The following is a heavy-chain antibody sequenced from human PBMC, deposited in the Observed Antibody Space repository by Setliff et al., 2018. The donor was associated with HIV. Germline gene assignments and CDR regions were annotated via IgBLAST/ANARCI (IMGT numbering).Heavy chain of an antibody. CDR2: IFASGDT. CDR3: ARGLSFYDPGGFDY. V-gene: IGHV4-4*09. J-gene: IGHJ4*02. CDR1: DASINSYY. D-gene: IGHD3-22*01. Sequence: SETLSLTCTVSDASINSYYWNWIRQPPGKGLEWIGFIFASGDTKYNPSLQSRVSMSIDTSKNQFSLKLRSVNAADTAVYYCARGLSFYDPGGFDYWGQGTLVTVSS.